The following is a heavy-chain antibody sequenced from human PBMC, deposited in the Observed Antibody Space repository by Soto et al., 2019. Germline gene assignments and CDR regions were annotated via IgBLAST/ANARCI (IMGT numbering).Heavy chain of an antibody. CDR1: GYNFTPFW. CDR2: IYLDDFNT. CDR3: ASRKKTTDAFDI. J-gene: IGHJ3*02. D-gene: IGHD1-1*01. Sequence: GESLKISCKASGYNFTPFWIGWVRRMPGKGLEWMGFIYLDDFNTRYSPSFQDQVTISADKSISTAYLQWSSLKASDTAMYYCASRKKTTDAFDIWGQGTMVTVSS. V-gene: IGHV5-51*01.